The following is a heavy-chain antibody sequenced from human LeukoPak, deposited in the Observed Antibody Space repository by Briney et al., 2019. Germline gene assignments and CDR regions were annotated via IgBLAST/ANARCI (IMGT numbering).Heavy chain of an antibody. CDR3: ARADYGDYLATWFDP. D-gene: IGHD4-17*01. J-gene: IGHJ5*02. V-gene: IGHV1-2*02. CDR2: INPNSGGT. CDR1: GYTFTGYY. Sequence: GASVKVSCKASGYTFTGYYMHWVRQAPGQGLEWMGWINPNSGGTNYAQKFQGRVTKTRDTSISTAYMELSRLRSDDTAVYYCARADYGDYLATWFDPWGQGTLVTVSS.